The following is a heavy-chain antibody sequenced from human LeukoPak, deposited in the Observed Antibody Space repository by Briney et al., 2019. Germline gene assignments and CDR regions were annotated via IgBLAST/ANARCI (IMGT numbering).Heavy chain of an antibody. CDR3: AREDDLFDY. V-gene: IGHV4-34*01. CDR2: INHSGST. CDR1: GGSFSGYY. D-gene: IGHD2-15*01. Sequence: PSETLSLTCAVYGGSFSGYYWSWIRQPPGKGLEWIGEINHSGSTNYNPSLKGRVTISVDTSKNQFSLKLSSVTAADTAVYYCAREDDLFDYWGQGTLVTVSS. J-gene: IGHJ4*02.